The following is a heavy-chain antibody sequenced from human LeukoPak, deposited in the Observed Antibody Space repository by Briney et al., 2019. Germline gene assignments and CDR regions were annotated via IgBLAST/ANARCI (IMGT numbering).Heavy chain of an antibody. CDR3: ARDSEQWLVPST. J-gene: IGHJ5*02. CDR2: IYYSGST. CDR1: GGSISSGDYY. Sequence: SQTLSLTCTVSGGSISSGDYYWSWIRQPPGKGLEWIGYIYYSGSTYYNPSLKSRVTISVDTSKNQFSLKLSSVTAPDTAVYYCARDSEQWLVPSTWGQGTLVTVSS. D-gene: IGHD6-19*01. V-gene: IGHV4-30-4*01.